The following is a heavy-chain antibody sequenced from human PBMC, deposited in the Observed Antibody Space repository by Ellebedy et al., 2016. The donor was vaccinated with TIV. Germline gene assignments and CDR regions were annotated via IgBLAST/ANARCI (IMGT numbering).Heavy chain of an antibody. CDR3: ASDHPLGIENFDY. V-gene: IGHV3-48*03. D-gene: IGHD7-27*01. J-gene: IGHJ4*02. CDR2: ISSSGSTI. Sequence: GESLKISCASSNFTFSSYEMNWVRQAPGKGLEWISYISSSGSTIYYAHSVKGRFTIYRHNANNSLYLQMNSLRAEDRAVYYCASDHPLGIENFDYWGQGTLVTVSS. CDR1: NFTFSSYE.